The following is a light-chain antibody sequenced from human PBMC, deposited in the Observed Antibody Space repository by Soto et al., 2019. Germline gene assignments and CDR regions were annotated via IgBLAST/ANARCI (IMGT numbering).Light chain of an antibody. Sequence: DIQMTQSPSSLSASVGDRVTITCRASQSISSYLNWYQQKPGKAPKLLIYAASSLQSGVPSRFSGSGSGTDFTLTISSLQPEDFATYYCQQSYNLRTFGQGTELEIK. CDR2: AAS. CDR3: QQSYNLRT. CDR1: QSISSY. J-gene: IGKJ2*01. V-gene: IGKV1-39*01.